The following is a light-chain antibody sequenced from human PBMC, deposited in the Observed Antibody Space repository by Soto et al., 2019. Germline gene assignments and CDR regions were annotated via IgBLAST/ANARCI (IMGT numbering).Light chain of an antibody. CDR3: QQYDNLIT. V-gene: IGKV1-33*01. CDR1: QDISNY. J-gene: IGKJ5*01. CDR2: DAS. Sequence: DIQMTQSPSSLSASVGDRVTITCQASQDISNYLNWYQQKPGKAPKLLIYDASNLETGVPSRFSGGGSGTDFTFTISSLQPEDIATYYCQQYDNLITLGQGTRLEIK.